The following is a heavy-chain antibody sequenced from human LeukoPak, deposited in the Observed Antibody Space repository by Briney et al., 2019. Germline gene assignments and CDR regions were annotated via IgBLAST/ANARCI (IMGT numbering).Heavy chain of an antibody. J-gene: IGHJ4*02. CDR3: ARATDAGYNWSYVSILPQAKVIDY. CDR1: GGSFSGYY. CDR2: INHSGST. Sequence: SETLSLTCAVYGGSFSGYYWSWIRQPPGKGLEWIGEINHSGSTNYNPSLKSRVTISVDTSKNQFSLKLSSVTAADTAVYYCARATDAGYNWSYVSILPQAKVIDYWGQGTLVTVSS. V-gene: IGHV4-34*01. D-gene: IGHD1-7*01.